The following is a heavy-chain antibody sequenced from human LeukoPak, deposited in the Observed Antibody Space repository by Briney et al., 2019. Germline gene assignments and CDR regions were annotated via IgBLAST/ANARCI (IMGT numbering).Heavy chain of an antibody. V-gene: IGHV1-2*02. CDR3: ARSYSSSWYYFDY. D-gene: IGHD6-13*01. CDR2: INPNSGGT. J-gene: IGHJ4*02. CDR1: GYTFTGYY. Sequence: ASVKDSCKASGYTFTGYYMHWGRQAPRQRLEWMGWINPNSGGTNYAQKFQGRVTMTRDTSISKAYMELSRLRSDDTAVYYCARSYSSSWYYFDYWGQGTLVTVSS.